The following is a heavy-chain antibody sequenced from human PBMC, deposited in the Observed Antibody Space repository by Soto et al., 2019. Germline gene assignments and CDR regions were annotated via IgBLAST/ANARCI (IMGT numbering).Heavy chain of an antibody. V-gene: IGHV1-3*01. Sequence: ASVKVSCKASGYTFTSYAMHWVRQAPGQRLEWMGWINAGNGNTKYSQKFQGRVTMTRDTSMSTAYMELSSLRSDDTAVYYCATRSLSTIYYGMDVWGQGTTVTVSS. CDR2: INAGNGNT. CDR3: ATRSLSTIYYGMDV. J-gene: IGHJ6*02. CDR1: GYTFTSYA. D-gene: IGHD1-26*01.